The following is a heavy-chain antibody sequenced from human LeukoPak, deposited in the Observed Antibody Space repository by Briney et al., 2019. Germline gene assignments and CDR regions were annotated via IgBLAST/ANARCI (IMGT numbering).Heavy chain of an antibody. D-gene: IGHD2/OR15-2a*01. CDR1: GFSFESYW. CDR2: IKQDGSQI. Sequence: PGGSLRLSCVTSGFSFESYWMSWVRHAPGKGLECVANIKQDGSQIHYVDAVKGRFTISRNNAKNSLHLQMNSLRVDDTAVYYCMTNPPFYDGDFDYWGQGTLVTVSS. V-gene: IGHV3-7*01. CDR3: MTNPPFYDGDFDY. J-gene: IGHJ4*02.